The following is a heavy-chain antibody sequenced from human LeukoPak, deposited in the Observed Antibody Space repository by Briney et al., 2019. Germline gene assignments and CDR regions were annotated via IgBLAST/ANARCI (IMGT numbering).Heavy chain of an antibody. CDR3: AKRGVVIRVILVGFHKEAYYFDS. V-gene: IGHV3-23*01. J-gene: IGHJ4*02. CDR2: IRGGGET. D-gene: IGHD3-22*01. CDR1: GFSFTNYA. Sequence: GGSLRLSCAASGFSFTNYAMSWVRQAPARGPEWVSSIRGGGETFYADSVKGRFTISRDNPKNTPYLQMNSLRAEDTAVYFCAKRGVVIRVILVGFHKEAYYFDSRGQGALVTVSS.